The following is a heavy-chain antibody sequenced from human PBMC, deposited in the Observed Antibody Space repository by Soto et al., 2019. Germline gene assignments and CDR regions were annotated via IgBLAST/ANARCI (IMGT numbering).Heavy chain of an antibody. CDR3: ASELRLLWWGAFDI. V-gene: IGHV4-59*01. J-gene: IGHJ3*02. CDR2: IYYSGST. D-gene: IGHD2-2*01. CDR1: GGSISSYY. Sequence: SETLSLTCTVSGGSISSYYWSWIRQPPGKGLEWIGYIYYSGSTNYNPSLKSRVTISVDTSKNQFSLKLSSVTAADTAVYYCASELRLLWWGAFDIWGQGIMVTV.